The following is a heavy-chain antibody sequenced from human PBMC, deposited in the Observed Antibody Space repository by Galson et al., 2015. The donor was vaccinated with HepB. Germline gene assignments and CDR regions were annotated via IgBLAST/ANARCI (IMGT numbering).Heavy chain of an antibody. CDR3: AGGSVTIFGVVIAFDA. J-gene: IGHJ5*02. Sequence: QAGAEVKKPGASVQLSCKASGGNFSSYAISWVRQTPGRGLEWMGGFIPFFGTANYAQKIKGRVTITADESTSTAYTEVSSLRSEDTAGYNCAGGSVTIFGVVIAFDAWGQGTLVTVSS. CDR1: GGNFSSYA. D-gene: IGHD3-3*01. V-gene: IGHV1-69*13. CDR2: FIPFFGTA.